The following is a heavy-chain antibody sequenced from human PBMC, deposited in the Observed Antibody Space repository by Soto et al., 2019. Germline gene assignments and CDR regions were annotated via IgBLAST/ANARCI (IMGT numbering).Heavy chain of an antibody. Sequence: QVQLVQSGAEVKKPGSSVKVSCKASGGTFSSYAISWVRQAPGQGLEWMGGIIPIFGTANYAQKFQGRVTITAHESTSTAYMELSSLRSEDTAVYYCAGESLWYYDSSGHTMRYFDLWGRGTLVTVSS. V-gene: IGHV1-69*01. D-gene: IGHD3-22*01. J-gene: IGHJ2*01. CDR3: AGESLWYYDSSGHTMRYFDL. CDR2: IIPIFGTA. CDR1: GGTFSSYA.